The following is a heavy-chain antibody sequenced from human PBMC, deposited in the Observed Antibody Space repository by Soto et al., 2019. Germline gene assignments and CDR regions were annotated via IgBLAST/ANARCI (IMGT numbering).Heavy chain of an antibody. J-gene: IGHJ5*02. CDR2: ISSSSSTI. V-gene: IGHV3-48*01. Sequence: GSLRLSCAASGFTFSSNDMNWVRQAPGKGLEWVSYISSSSSTIYYADSVKGRFTISRDNAKNSLYLQMNSLRAEDTAVYYCARSYYYDSSGSLNWFDPWGQGTLVNVSS. D-gene: IGHD3-22*01. CDR1: GFTFSSND. CDR3: ARSYYYDSSGSLNWFDP.